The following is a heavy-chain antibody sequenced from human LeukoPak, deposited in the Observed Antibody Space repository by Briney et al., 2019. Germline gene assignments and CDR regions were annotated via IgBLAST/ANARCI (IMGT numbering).Heavy chain of an antibody. J-gene: IGHJ5*02. CDR2: ISGSSGST. CDR1: GFTFSSYA. Sequence: GGSLRLSCAASGFTFSSYAMSWVRQAPGKGLEWVSAISGSSGSTYYADSVKGRFTISRDNSKNTLYLQMNSLRAEDTAVYYFAKTLGTVTNNWFDPWGQGTLVTVSS. D-gene: IGHD4-17*01. V-gene: IGHV3-23*01. CDR3: AKTLGTVTNNWFDP.